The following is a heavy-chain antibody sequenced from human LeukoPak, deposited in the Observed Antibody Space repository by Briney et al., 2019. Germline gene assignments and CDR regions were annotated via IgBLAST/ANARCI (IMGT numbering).Heavy chain of an antibody. D-gene: IGHD1/OR15-1a*01. CDR1: GGTFSSYA. J-gene: IGHJ3*02. CDR2: IIPIFCTA. Sequence: SVKVSCKASGGTFSSYAISWVRQAPGQGLEWMGGIIPIFCTANYAQKFQGRVTITTDESTSTAYMELSSLRSEDTAVYYCAREFPELEHWAFDIWGQGTMVTVSS. V-gene: IGHV1-69*05. CDR3: AREFPELEHWAFDI.